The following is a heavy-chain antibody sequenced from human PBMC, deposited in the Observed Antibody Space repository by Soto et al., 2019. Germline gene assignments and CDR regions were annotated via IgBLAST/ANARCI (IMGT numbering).Heavy chain of an antibody. CDR1: GGSISSGGYY. CDR3: AGTMAYHYFDY. Sequence: LSLTCTVSGGSISSGGYYWSWVRQHPGKGLEWIGYIYHSGSTYYNPSLKSRVTISVDTSKNQFSLKLSSVTAADTAVYYCAGTMAYHYFDYWGQGTLVTVSS. D-gene: IGHD3-10*01. J-gene: IGHJ4*02. CDR2: IYHSGST. V-gene: IGHV4-31*03.